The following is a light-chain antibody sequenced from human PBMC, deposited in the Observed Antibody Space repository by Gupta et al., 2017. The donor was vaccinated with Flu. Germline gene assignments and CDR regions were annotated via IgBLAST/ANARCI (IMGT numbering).Light chain of an antibody. V-gene: IGLV3-25*02. J-gene: IGLJ3*02. CDR1: GSPKQY. Sequence: SYELTHPPSVSLSPGQTARITCSGDGSPKQYVYWYQKKAGQAPVVVIYKDNKRPSGIPERFVGSTSGTTATLTISEVQAEDEADFYCQSGDSSGSRPVFGGGTKLTVL. CDR3: QSGDSSGSRPV. CDR2: KDN.